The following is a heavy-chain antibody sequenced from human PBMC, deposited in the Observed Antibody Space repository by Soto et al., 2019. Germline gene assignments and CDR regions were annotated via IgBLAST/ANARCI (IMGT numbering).Heavy chain of an antibody. D-gene: IGHD2-8*01. CDR1: GGSFSSYH. CDR2: INHLTTT. J-gene: IGHJ4*02. V-gene: IGHV4-34*01. CDR3: ARGYATALAPIF. Sequence: SETLSITYAVYGGSFSSYHWSWIRQTPGRGLEWIGEINHLTTTNYNPSLKSRVIISLDTPKNQFSLKLSSVTAADTAVYYCARGYATALAPIFWGQGILFTVSS.